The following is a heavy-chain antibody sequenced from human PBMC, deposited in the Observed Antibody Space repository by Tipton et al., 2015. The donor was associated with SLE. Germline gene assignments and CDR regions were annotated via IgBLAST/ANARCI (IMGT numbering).Heavy chain of an antibody. V-gene: IGHV1-18*01. CDR2: ISDYNGDS. J-gene: IGHJ4*02. CDR1: SYTFTSYG. CDR3: ATRQGSGWYQSFDY. D-gene: IGHD6-19*01. Sequence: QSGPEVKKPGASVKVSCKASSYTFTSYGISWVRQAPGQGLEWMGWISDYNGDSNYNPSLKGRVTMSVDMSKNQFSLKLTSVIAADTAVYYCATRQGSGWYQSFDYWGQGSLVTVSS.